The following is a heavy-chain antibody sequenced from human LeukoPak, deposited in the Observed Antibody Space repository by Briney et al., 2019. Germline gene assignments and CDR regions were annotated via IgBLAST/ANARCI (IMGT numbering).Heavy chain of an antibody. Sequence: SETLSLTCTVSGGSISSYYWSWIRQPPGKGLEWIRYIYYSGSTNYNPSLKSRVTISVDTSKNQFSLKLSSVTAADTAVYYCARDRGYSGYPSSFDPWGQGTLVTVSS. CDR3: ARDRGYSGYPSSFDP. J-gene: IGHJ5*02. CDR1: GGSISSYY. CDR2: IYYSGST. D-gene: IGHD5-12*01. V-gene: IGHV4-59*01.